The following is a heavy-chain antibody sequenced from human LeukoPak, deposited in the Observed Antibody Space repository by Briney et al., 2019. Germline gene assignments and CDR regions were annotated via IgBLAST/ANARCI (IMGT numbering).Heavy chain of an antibody. CDR2: IYSGGST. D-gene: IGHD3-3*01. V-gene: IGHV3-53*05. J-gene: IGHJ6*02. CDR3: AKDIWSGAGTYYYGMDV. CDR1: GFTVSSNY. Sequence: GGSLRLSCAASGFTVSSNYMSWVRQAPGKGLEWVSVIYSGGSTYYADSVKGRFTISRDNAKNSLYLQMNSLRAEDTALYYSAKDIWSGAGTYYYGMDVWGQGTTVTVSS.